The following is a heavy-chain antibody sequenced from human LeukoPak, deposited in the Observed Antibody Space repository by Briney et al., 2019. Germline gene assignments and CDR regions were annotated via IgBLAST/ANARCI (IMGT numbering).Heavy chain of an antibody. D-gene: IGHD2-2*01. CDR3: AKGKYCSSTSCYPLYYFDY. Sequence: GASVKVSCKASGYTFTSYYMHWVRQAPGQGLEWMGIINPSGGSTSYAQKFQGRVTMTRDMSTSTVYMELSSLRSEDTAVYYCAKGKYCSSTSCYPLYYFDYWGQGTLVTVSS. J-gene: IGHJ4*02. V-gene: IGHV1-46*01. CDR1: GYTFTSYY. CDR2: INPSGGST.